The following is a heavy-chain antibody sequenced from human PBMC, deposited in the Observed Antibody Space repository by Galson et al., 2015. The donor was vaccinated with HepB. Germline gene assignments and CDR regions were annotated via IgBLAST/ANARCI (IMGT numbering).Heavy chain of an antibody. CDR3: AKEGSLGDFWSGYYAVDY. D-gene: IGHD3-3*01. V-gene: IGHV3-30*18. Sequence: SLRLSCAASGFTFSSYGMHWVRQAPGKGLEWVAVISYDGSNKYYADSVKGRFTISRDNSKNTLYLQMNSLRAEDTAVYYCAKEGSLGDFWSGYYAVDYWGQGTLVTVSS. CDR1: GFTFSSYG. CDR2: ISYDGSNK. J-gene: IGHJ4*02.